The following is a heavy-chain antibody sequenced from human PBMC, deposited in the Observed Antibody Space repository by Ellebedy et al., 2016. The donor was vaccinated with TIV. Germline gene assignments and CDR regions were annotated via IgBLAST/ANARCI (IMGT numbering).Heavy chain of an antibody. CDR2: ISHSSITA. Sequence: GGSLRLSCVASGFTFSTYSMNWVRQAPGKGLQWVSYISHSSITAYYGDSVKGRFTISRDNARNSLFLQMNSLRAEDTAVYYCARDMAWGNERVIDAFDIWGQGTMVTVSS. D-gene: IGHD7-27*01. CDR3: ARDMAWGNERVIDAFDI. V-gene: IGHV3-48*04. J-gene: IGHJ3*02. CDR1: GFTFSTYS.